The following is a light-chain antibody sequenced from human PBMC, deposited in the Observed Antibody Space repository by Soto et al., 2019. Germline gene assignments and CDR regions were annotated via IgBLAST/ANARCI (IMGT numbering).Light chain of an antibody. CDR2: RND. Sequence: QSVLTQPPSASGTPGQRVTISCSGSTSNIGNNYVYWYQQILGTAPKLLIYRNDQRPSGVPDRFSGSKSGTSVSLAISGLRSEDEADYHCESWDDRLAGPIFGTGTQVTVL. CDR3: ESWDDRLAGPI. V-gene: IGLV1-47*01. J-gene: IGLJ1*01. CDR1: TSNIGNNY.